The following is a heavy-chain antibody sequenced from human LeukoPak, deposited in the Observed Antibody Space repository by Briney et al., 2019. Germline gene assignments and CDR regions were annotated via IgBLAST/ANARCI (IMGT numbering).Heavy chain of an antibody. Sequence: SETLSLTCTVSGGSISSYYWSWIRQPAGKGLEWIGRIYTSGSTNYNPSLKSRVTMSVDTSKNQFSLKLSSVTAAYTDVYGCARNPNWGHYGGNGGYFDYWGQGTLVTVSS. CDR3: ARNPNWGHYGGNGGYFDY. D-gene: IGHD4-17*01. CDR2: IYTSGST. CDR1: GGSISSYY. V-gene: IGHV4-4*07. J-gene: IGHJ4*02.